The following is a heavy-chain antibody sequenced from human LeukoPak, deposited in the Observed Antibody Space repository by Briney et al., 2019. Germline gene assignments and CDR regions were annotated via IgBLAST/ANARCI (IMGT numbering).Heavy chain of an antibody. V-gene: IGHV1-8*01. CDR3: ARNPPRTGDFNS. Sequence: ASVKVSCKTSGYTFTNYDINWVRQATGQGLEWLGWMSPNNGDAGYAQKFQGRVTMTRDTSTNTAYMELSALTSGDTAVYYCARNPPRTGDFNSWGQGALVTVSS. CDR1: GYTFTNYD. CDR2: MSPNNGDA. J-gene: IGHJ4*02. D-gene: IGHD7-27*01.